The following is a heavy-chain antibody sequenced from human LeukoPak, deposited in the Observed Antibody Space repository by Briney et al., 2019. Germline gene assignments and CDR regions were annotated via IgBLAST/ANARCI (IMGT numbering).Heavy chain of an antibody. CDR3: AKDMGVWYSSSWDAFDY. CDR2: ISSSSDTI. D-gene: IGHD6-13*01. Sequence: PGGSLRLSCAASGFTFGPYTMNWVRQAPGKGLEWVSYISSSSDTIYYADSVKGRFTISRDNAKNSLYLQMNSLRAEDTALYYCAKDMGVWYSSSWDAFDYWGQGTLVTVSS. CDR1: GFTFGPYT. J-gene: IGHJ4*02. V-gene: IGHV3-48*04.